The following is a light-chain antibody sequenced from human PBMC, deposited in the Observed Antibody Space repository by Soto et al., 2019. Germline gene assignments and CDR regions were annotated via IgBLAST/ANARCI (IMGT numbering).Light chain of an antibody. CDR1: QSVSSSY. CDR2: GAS. Sequence: EIVLAQSPVTLCLSPGERATLSCRARQSVSSSYLAWYQQKPGQAPRLLIYGASSRATGIPDRFSGSGSGTDFTLTISRLEPEDFAVYYCQQYGSSPGTFGQGTKVDIK. V-gene: IGKV3-20*01. CDR3: QQYGSSPGT. J-gene: IGKJ1*01.